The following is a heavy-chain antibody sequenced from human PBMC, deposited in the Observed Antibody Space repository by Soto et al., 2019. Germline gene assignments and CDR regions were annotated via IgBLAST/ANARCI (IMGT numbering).Heavy chain of an antibody. CDR3: AKDRDDYGVYQYYYYGMDV. Sequence: QVQLVESGGGVVQPGRSLRLSCAASGFTFSSYGMHWVRQAPGKGLEWVAVISYDGSNKYYADSVKGRFTISRDNSKNTLYLQMNSLRAEDTAVYYCAKDRDDYGVYQYYYYGMDVWGQGTTVTVSS. D-gene: IGHD4-17*01. CDR2: ISYDGSNK. V-gene: IGHV3-30*18. J-gene: IGHJ6*02. CDR1: GFTFSSYG.